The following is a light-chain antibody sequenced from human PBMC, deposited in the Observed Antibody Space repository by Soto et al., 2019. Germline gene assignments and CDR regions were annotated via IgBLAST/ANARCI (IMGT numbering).Light chain of an antibody. CDR3: QQYGSSFFT. CDR1: QSVSSSY. V-gene: IGKV3-20*01. Sequence: EIALTQSPGTLSLSPGERATLSCRASQSVSSSYLAWYQQKPGQAPRLLIYGASSRPTGIPDRFSGSGSGTDFTLTISRLEPEDFAVYYCQQYGSSFFTFGGGTKVEIK. J-gene: IGKJ4*01. CDR2: GAS.